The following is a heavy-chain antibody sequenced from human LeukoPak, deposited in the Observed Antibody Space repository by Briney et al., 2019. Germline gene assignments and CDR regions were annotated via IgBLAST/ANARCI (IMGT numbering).Heavy chain of an antibody. J-gene: IGHJ4*02. CDR3: ARDFKTLYYFDY. CDR2: ISSSSSYI. Sequence: GGSLRLSCAASGFTFSSYSMHWVRQAPGKGLEWVSYISSSSSYIYYADSVKGRFTISRDNAKNSLYLQMNSLRAEDTAVYYCARDFKTLYYFDYWGQGTLVTVSS. V-gene: IGHV3-21*01. CDR1: GFTFSSYS.